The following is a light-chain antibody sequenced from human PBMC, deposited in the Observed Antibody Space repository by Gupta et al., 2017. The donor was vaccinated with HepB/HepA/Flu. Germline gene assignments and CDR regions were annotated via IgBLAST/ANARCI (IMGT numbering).Light chain of an antibody. CDR2: EVS. CDR3: SSDTSSSTLV. J-gene: IGLJ2*01. Sequence: QSALTQPPSVSGSPGQSVTISCTGTSSDVGSYNRVSWYQQPPGTAPKLMIYEVSKRPSGVPDRFSGSKSGNTASLTISGRQAEDEADYYCSSDTSSSTLVFGGGTKLTVL. V-gene: IGLV2-18*02. CDR1: SSDVGSYNR.